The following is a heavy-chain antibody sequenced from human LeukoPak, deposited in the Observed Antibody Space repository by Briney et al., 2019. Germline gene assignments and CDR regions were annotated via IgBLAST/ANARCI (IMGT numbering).Heavy chain of an antibody. Sequence: SVKVSCKASEFTFTKSALQWVRQARGQRLEWIGWIVVGSGNTDYAQKFQERVTITRDMFTSTAYMELSSLRSEDTAVYYCAAGLRGPTVTGKYYYYGMDVWGQGTTVTVSS. J-gene: IGHJ6*02. CDR1: EFTFTKSA. V-gene: IGHV1-58*01. CDR3: AAGLRGPTVTGKYYYYGMDV. CDR2: IVVGSGNT. D-gene: IGHD4-11*01.